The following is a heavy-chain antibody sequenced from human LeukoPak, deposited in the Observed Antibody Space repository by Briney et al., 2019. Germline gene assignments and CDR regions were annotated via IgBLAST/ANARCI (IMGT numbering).Heavy chain of an antibody. V-gene: IGHV3-21*01. J-gene: IGHJ3*02. CDR3: ARDLEPELSAFDI. CDR2: ISSSSSYI. CDR1: GFTFSSYS. D-gene: IGHD1-14*01. Sequence: GGSLRLSCAASGFTFSSYSMNWVRQAPGKGLEWVSSISSSSSYIYYADSVKGRFTISRDNAKNSLYLQMNSLRAEDTAVYYCARDLEPELSAFDIWGQGTMVTVSS.